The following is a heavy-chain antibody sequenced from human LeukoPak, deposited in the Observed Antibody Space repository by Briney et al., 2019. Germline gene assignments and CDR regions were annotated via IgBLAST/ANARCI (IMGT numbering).Heavy chain of an antibody. Sequence: ASVKVSCKASGYTFTSYGISWVRQAPGQGLEWMGWIGAYNGNTNYAQKLQGRVTMTTDTSTSTAYMELRSLRSDDTAVYYCARARDPWAPNWFDPWGQGTLVTVSS. CDR1: GYTFTSYG. V-gene: IGHV1-18*04. CDR3: ARARDPWAPNWFDP. J-gene: IGHJ5*02. D-gene: IGHD7-27*01. CDR2: IGAYNGNT.